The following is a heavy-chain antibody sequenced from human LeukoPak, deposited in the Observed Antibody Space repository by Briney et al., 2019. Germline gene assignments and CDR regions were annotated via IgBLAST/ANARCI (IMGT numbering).Heavy chain of an antibody. CDR1: GFTFSSYS. Sequence: GGSLRLSCAASGFTFSSYSMNWVRQAPGKGLEWVSSISSSSSYIYYADSVKGRFTISRDNSKNTLYLQMNSLRAEDTAVYYCARAPWVLEWLAIVSYYFDYWGQGTLVTVSS. CDR2: ISSSSSYI. D-gene: IGHD3-3*01. CDR3: ARAPWVLEWLAIVSYYFDY. V-gene: IGHV3-21*01. J-gene: IGHJ4*02.